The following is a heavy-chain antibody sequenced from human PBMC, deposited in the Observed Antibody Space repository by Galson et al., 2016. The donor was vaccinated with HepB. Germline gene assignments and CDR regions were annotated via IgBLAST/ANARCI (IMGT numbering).Heavy chain of an antibody. V-gene: IGHV4-39*01. CDR3: ARHARYSYGYRWFDS. CDR1: GGSIISSDYY. CDR2: IYYSGGT. J-gene: IGHJ5*01. Sequence: SETLSLTCTVSGGSIISSDYYWGWVRQPPGKGLEWIGSIYYSGGTYNNPSLRSRVTLSVDTSGEQFSLRLTSVTAADRGLYYCARHARYSYGYRWFDSWGQGTLVIVSS. D-gene: IGHD5-18*01.